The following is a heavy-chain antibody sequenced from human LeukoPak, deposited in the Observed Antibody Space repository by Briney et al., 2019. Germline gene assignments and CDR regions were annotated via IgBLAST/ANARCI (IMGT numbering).Heavy chain of an antibody. CDR1: GFIFTNYW. D-gene: IGHD1-26*01. J-gene: IGHJ4*02. Sequence: GGSLRLSCAASGFIFTNYWMHWVCQAPGKGLEWVSGINWNGGSTGYADSVKGRFTISRDNAKNSLYLQMNSLRAEDTALYYCARDLAGSGSFDYWGQGTLVTVSS. CDR3: ARDLAGSGSFDY. CDR2: INWNGGST. V-gene: IGHV3-20*04.